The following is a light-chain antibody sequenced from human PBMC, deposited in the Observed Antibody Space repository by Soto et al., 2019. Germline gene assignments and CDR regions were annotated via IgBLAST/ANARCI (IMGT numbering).Light chain of an antibody. CDR1: QVISSY. CDR3: EQYYSYPWT. Sequence: DIQLAQSPPFLAASVGDRDTGTCRASQVISSYLAWYQQKPGKAPNLLIYGASSLESGVPSRFSGSGSGTEFTLTISSLQPDDFATYYCEQYYSYPWTLGQGTKVDIK. CDR2: GAS. V-gene: IGKV1-9*01. J-gene: IGKJ1*01.